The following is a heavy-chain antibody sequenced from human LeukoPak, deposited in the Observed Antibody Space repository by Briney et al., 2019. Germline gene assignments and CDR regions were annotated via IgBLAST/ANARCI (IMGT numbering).Heavy chain of an antibody. J-gene: IGHJ4*02. D-gene: IGHD5-12*01. CDR2: ISGSSSYI. V-gene: IGHV3-21*01. CDR1: GFTFSSYT. CDR3: ARGRLRTPDY. Sequence: PGGSPRLSCAASGFTFSSYTMNWVRQAPGKGLEWVSSISGSSSYIYYADSVKGRFTISRDNAKNSLYLQMNSLRAEDAAVYYCARGRLRTPDYWGQGTLVTVSS.